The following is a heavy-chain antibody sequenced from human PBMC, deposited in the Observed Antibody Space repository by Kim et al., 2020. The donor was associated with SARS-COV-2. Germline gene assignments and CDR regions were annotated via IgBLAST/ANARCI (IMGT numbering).Heavy chain of an antibody. D-gene: IGHD2-2*01. J-gene: IGHJ1*01. CDR3: ATRSYCSSTSCPLGEYFQH. Sequence: SVKVSCKASGGTFSSYAISWVRQAPGQGLEWMGGIIPIFGTANYAQKFQGRVTITADESTSTAYMELSSLRSEDTAVYYCATRSYCSSTSCPLGEYFQHWGQGTLVTVSS. CDR1: GGTFSSYA. V-gene: IGHV1-69*13. CDR2: IIPIFGTA.